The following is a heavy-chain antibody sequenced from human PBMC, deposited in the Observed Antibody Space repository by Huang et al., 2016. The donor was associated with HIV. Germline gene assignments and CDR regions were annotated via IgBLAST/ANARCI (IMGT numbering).Heavy chain of an antibody. V-gene: IGHV4-59*01. CDR2: IYYSGST. CDR1: GGSMSSYY. CDR3: ASASIAARRWFDP. Sequence: QVQLQESGPGLVKPSETLSLTCTVSGGSMSSYYWSWIRQPPGKGLEWIGYIYYSGSTNSTPSLKSRVTISVDTSKNQFSLRLSSVTAADTAVYYCASASIAARRWFDPWGQGSLVTVSS. J-gene: IGHJ5*02. D-gene: IGHD6-6*01.